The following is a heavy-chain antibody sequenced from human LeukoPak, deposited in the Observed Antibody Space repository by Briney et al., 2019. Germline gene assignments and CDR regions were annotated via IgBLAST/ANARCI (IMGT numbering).Heavy chain of an antibody. Sequence: ASVKVSCKASGYTFTSYGISWVRQAPGQGLEWMGWISAYNGNTNYAQKLQGRVTMTRDTSISTAYMELSRLRSDDTAVYYCARVNGGNSFDYWGQGTLVTVSS. CDR3: ARVNGGNSFDY. CDR2: ISAYNGNT. V-gene: IGHV1-18*01. CDR1: GYTFTSYG. J-gene: IGHJ4*02. D-gene: IGHD4-23*01.